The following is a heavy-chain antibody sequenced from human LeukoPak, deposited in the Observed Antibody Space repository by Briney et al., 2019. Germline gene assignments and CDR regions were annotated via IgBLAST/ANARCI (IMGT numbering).Heavy chain of an antibody. V-gene: IGHV1-8*01. Sequence: GASVKVSCKASGYTFTSYDINWVRQATGQGLEWMGWMNPNSGNTGYAQKFQGRVTMTRNTSISTAYMELSSLRSEDTAVYYCARGIGVYYCYYYMDVWGKGTTVTVSS. CDR1: GYTFTSYD. J-gene: IGHJ6*03. CDR2: MNPNSGNT. D-gene: IGHD3-3*01. CDR3: ARGIGVYYCYYYMDV.